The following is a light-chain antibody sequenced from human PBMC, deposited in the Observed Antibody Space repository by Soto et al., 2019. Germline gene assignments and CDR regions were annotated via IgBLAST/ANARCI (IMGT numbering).Light chain of an antibody. CDR1: QNITNN. CDR3: QQYYGLPPLT. CDR2: HAS. Sequence: DIPMTQSPSSLSASIGDRVTITCQASQNITNNLSWYQQKPGKAPNLLIYHASKLAKGVTSRFSGSGSGTDFSFIITSLQREDLATYYCQQYYGLPPLTVRQGTRLEIK. V-gene: IGKV1-33*01. J-gene: IGKJ5*01.